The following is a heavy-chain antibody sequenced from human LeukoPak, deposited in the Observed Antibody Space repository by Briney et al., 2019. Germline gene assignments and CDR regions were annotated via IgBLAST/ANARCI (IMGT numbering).Heavy chain of an antibody. CDR2: IYYSGST. J-gene: IGHJ3*02. V-gene: IGHV4-59*08. CDR1: GGSISSYY. D-gene: IGHD4-23*01. Sequence: SETLSLTCTVSGGSISSYYWSWIRQPPGKGLEWIGYIYYSGSTNYNPSLKSRVTISVDTSKNQFSLKLSSVTAAETAVYYCARSGGTVVNEEGAFDIWGQGTMVTVSS. CDR3: ARSGGTVVNEEGAFDI.